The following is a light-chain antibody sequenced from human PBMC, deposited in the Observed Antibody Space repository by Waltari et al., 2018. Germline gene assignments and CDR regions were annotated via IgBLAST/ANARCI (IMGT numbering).Light chain of an antibody. Sequence: QAVVTQEPSLTVSPGGTVTLTCGSNTGAVTSGHYPYWFQQKPGQAPRTLIYDTNNTPSWTPARFSGSLLGGKGALTLSGAQPEDEAEYYCSLSYSGAVVFGGGTKLTVL. V-gene: IGLV7-46*01. J-gene: IGLJ2*01. CDR2: DTN. CDR3: SLSYSGAVV. CDR1: TGAVTSGHY.